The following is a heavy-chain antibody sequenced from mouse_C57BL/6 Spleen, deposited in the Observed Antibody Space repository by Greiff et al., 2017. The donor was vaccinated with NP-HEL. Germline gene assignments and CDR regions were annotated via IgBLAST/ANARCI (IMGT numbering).Heavy chain of an antibody. Sequence: QVHVKQPGAELVMPGASVKLSCKASGYTFTSYWMHWVKQRPGPGLEWIGEIDPSDSYNNYNQQFKGKSTLTVDKSSSTAYMQLSSLTSEDSAVYYCAGGSSYDAMDYWGQVTSVTVSS. CDR3: AGGSSYDAMDY. V-gene: IGHV1-69*01. CDR2: IDPSDSYN. CDR1: GYTFTSYW. D-gene: IGHD1-1*01. J-gene: IGHJ4*01.